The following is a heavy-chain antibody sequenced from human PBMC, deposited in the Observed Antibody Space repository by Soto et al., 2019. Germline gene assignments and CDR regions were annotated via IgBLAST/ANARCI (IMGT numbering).Heavy chain of an antibody. J-gene: IGHJ4*02. CDR2: IYWDDDK. CDR3: ASSRYTGSGGEY. Sequence: QITLKESGPTLVKPTQTLTLTCTFSGFSLSTSGVGVGWIRQPPGKALEWLALIYWDDDKRYSPSLKSRLTITMDTSKHQVVLTMTDMDPVVTATYYCASSRYTGSGGEYWGQGTLVTVSS. V-gene: IGHV2-5*02. D-gene: IGHD3-10*01. CDR1: GFSLSTSGVG.